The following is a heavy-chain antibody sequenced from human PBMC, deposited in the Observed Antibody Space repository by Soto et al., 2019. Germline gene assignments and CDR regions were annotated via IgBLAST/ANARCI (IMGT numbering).Heavy chain of an antibody. CDR2: INPNSGGT. J-gene: IGHJ6*02. D-gene: IGHD6-6*01. CDR1: GYTFTGYY. Sequence: ASVKVSCKASGYTFTGYYMHWVRQAPGQGLEWMGWINPNSGGTNYAQKFQGWVTMTRDTSISTAYMELSRLRSDDTAVYYCARARLSARPRYYYYGMDFWGQGTTVTVSS. CDR3: ARARLSARPRYYYYGMDF. V-gene: IGHV1-2*04.